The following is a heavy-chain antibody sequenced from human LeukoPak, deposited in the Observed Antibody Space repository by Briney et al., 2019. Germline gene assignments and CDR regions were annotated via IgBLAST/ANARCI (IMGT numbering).Heavy chain of an antibody. CDR1: GGSISTSSYY. Sequence: SETLSLTCTVSGGSISTSSYYWGWIRQPPGKGLEWIGSIYYTGSTYYNPSLNSRVTVSVDTSKNQFSLKLSSVAAADTAMYYCASRTRFGELRFDYWGQGTLVTVSS. D-gene: IGHD3-10*01. CDR3: ASRTRFGELRFDY. CDR2: IYYTGST. J-gene: IGHJ4*02. V-gene: IGHV4-39*01.